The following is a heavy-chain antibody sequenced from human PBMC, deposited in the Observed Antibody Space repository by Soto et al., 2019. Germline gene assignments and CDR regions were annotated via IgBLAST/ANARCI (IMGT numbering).Heavy chain of an antibody. CDR3: ARARGISFGYNYFDH. D-gene: IGHD5-18*01. Sequence: QVHFVHSGAEVKKPGASVKVSCQASGYTFSSYHMHWVRQAPGQGLEWSGVINPFYGETRYAQKFQGRVTMARDTSTSTVYMELSSLRSEDTAVYYCARARGISFGYNYFDHWGQGTLVTVSS. J-gene: IGHJ5*02. CDR2: INPFYGET. V-gene: IGHV1-46*03. CDR1: GYTFSSYH.